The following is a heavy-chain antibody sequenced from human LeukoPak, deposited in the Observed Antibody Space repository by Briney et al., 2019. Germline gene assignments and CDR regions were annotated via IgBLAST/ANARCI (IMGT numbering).Heavy chain of an antibody. Sequence: SETLSLTCAVYGGSFNGYYWTWIRQPPGKGLEWIGEINHSGSTDYNPSLKSRVTMSVDTSKNQFSLKLSSVTAADTAVYYCARDWWGYCSGGSCYHGGPFDYWGQGTLVTVSS. CDR1: GGSFNGYY. J-gene: IGHJ4*02. CDR2: INHSGST. CDR3: ARDWWGYCSGGSCYHGGPFDY. V-gene: IGHV4-34*01. D-gene: IGHD2-15*01.